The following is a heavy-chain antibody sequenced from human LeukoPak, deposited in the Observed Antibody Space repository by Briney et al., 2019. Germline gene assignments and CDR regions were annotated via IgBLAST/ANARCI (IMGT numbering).Heavy chain of an antibody. Sequence: PGGSLRLSCAASGFTFSSYAMSWVRQAPGKGLEWVSAISGSGGSTSYADSVKGRFTISRDDSKDMLYLQMNSLRAGDTATYYCAKHGYSSGWPQVPSQHWGQGTLVTVSS. J-gene: IGHJ1*01. V-gene: IGHV3-23*01. D-gene: IGHD6-19*01. CDR1: GFTFSSYA. CDR2: ISGSGGST. CDR3: AKHGYSSGWPQVPSQH.